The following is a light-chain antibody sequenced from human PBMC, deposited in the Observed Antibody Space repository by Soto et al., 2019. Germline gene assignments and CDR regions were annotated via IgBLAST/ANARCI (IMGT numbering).Light chain of an antibody. Sequence: ESVLTQSPGTLSLSPGERATLSCRASQSVSSSYLAWYQQKPGQAPRLLIYGASSRATGIPDRFSGSGSGTDFTLTISRLEPEDSAVYYCQQYGSSPTWTFGQGTRVEIK. J-gene: IGKJ5*01. CDR1: QSVSSSY. CDR3: QQYGSSPTWT. V-gene: IGKV3-20*01. CDR2: GAS.